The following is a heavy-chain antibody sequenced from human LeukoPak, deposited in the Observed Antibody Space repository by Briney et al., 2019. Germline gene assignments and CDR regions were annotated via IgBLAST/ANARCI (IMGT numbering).Heavy chain of an antibody. D-gene: IGHD6-19*01. J-gene: IGHJ5*02. Sequence: LGESLQISCKGSGYIFTSYWIGWVRQLPGKGLEWMGIIYPGDSDTRYSPSFQGQVTISADKSISTAYLQWSSLKASDTAMYYRARQGSLTDPGTQWLVTNWFDPWGQGTLVTVSS. CDR2: IYPGDSDT. CDR1: GYIFTSYW. V-gene: IGHV5-51*01. CDR3: ARQGSLTDPGTQWLVTNWFDP.